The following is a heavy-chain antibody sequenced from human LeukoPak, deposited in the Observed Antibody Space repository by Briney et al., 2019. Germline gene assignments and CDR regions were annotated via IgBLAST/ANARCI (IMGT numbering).Heavy chain of an antibody. CDR3: ARLYYDFWSGYSSGGLDY. J-gene: IGHJ4*02. V-gene: IGHV4-59*01. D-gene: IGHD3-3*01. CDR1: GGSISSYY. CDR2: IYYSGST. Sequence: SETLSLTCTVPGGSISSYYWSWIRQPPGKGLEWIGYIYYSGSTNYNPSLKSRVTISVDTSKNQCSLKLSSVTAADTAVYYCARLYYDFWSGYSSGGLDYWGQGTLVTVSS.